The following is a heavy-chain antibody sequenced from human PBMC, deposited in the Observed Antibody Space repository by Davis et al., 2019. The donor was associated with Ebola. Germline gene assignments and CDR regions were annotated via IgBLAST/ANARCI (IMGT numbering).Heavy chain of an antibody. V-gene: IGHV3-53*01. J-gene: IGHJ4*02. Sequence: GGSLRPSCPASGFTVSRNYMNWARQALGKVLEWASGIYSGGSTYCADSVKGRFTISRDSSKNTLYLQMNSLRVDDTAEYYCAKDHPTGGWPAFDYWGQGTMVTVSS. D-gene: IGHD6-19*01. CDR1: GFTVSRNY. CDR3: AKDHPTGGWPAFDY. CDR2: IYSGGST.